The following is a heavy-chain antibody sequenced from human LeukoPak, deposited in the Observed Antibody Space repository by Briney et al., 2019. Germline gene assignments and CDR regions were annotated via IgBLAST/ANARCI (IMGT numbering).Heavy chain of an antibody. V-gene: IGHV3-11*04. CDR2: ISSSGSTI. Sequence: PGGSLRLSCAASGFTFSDYYMSWIRQAPGKGLEWVSYISSSGSTIYYADSVKGRFTISRDNSKNTLYLQMNSLRAEDTAVYYCVGFRIAAGLDYWGQGTLVTVSS. D-gene: IGHD6-13*01. J-gene: IGHJ4*02. CDR3: VGFRIAAGLDY. CDR1: GFTFSDYY.